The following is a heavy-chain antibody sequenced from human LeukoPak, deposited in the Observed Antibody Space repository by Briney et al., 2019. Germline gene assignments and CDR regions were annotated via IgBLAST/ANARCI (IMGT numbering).Heavy chain of an antibody. CDR2: INHDGSDT. D-gene: IGHD6-13*01. V-gene: IGHV3-7*01. CDR3: ARASSSRSNGGFDY. J-gene: IGHJ4*02. CDR1: GFTFSSYY. Sequence: GGSLRLSCAASGFTFSSYYMSWVRQAPGKGLEWVANINHDGSDTYYVDSVKGRFTVSRDNAKNSLFLQMNSLRAEDTAVYYCARASSSRSNGGFDYWGQGTLVTVSS.